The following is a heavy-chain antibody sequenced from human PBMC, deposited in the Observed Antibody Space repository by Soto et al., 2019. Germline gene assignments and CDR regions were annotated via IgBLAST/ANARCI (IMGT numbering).Heavy chain of an antibody. J-gene: IGHJ6*02. Sequence: GGSLRLSCAASGFTFSSYSMNWVRQAPGKGLEWVSSISSSSSYIYYADSVKGRFTISRDNAKNSLYLQMNSLRAEDTAVYYCAREEVASRGSAGMDVWGQGTTVTVSS. D-gene: IGHD2-15*01. V-gene: IGHV3-21*01. CDR1: GFTFSSYS. CDR2: ISSSSSYI. CDR3: AREEVASRGSAGMDV.